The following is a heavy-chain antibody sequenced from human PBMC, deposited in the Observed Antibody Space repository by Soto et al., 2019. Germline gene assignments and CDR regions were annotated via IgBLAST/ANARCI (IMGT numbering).Heavy chain of an antibody. CDR3: ARVGVGIAVAGPKLYFDY. CDR1: GGSISSYY. V-gene: IGHV4-59*01. Sequence: SETLSLTCTVSGGSISSYYWSWIRQPPGKGLEWIGYIYYSGSTNYNPSLKSRVTISVDTSKNQFSLKLSSVTAADTAVYYCARVGVGIAVAGPKLYFDYWGQGTLVTVSS. D-gene: IGHD6-19*01. CDR2: IYYSGST. J-gene: IGHJ4*02.